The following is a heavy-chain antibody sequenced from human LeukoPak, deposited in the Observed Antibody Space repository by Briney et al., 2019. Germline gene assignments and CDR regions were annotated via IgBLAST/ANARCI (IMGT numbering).Heavy chain of an antibody. CDR1: GGSISSYY. CDR2: INHSGST. Sequence: PSETLSLTCTVSGGSISSYYWSWIRQPPGKGLEWIGEINHSGSTNYNPSLKSRVTISVDTSKNQFSLKLSSVTAADTAVYYCARGGIITMIVVVIPDAFDIWGQGTMVTVSS. V-gene: IGHV4-34*01. J-gene: IGHJ3*02. CDR3: ARGGIITMIVVVIPDAFDI. D-gene: IGHD3-22*01.